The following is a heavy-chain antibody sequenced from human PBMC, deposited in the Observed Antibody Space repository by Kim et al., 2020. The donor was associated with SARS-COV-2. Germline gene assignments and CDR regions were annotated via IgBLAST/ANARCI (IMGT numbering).Heavy chain of an antibody. V-gene: IGHV4-4*06. D-gene: IGHD3-3*01. J-gene: IGHJ4*02. Sequence: KSRVTMSVDTSKNQFCLKLSSVTAADTAVYYCARESPYITIFGVVMLSDYWGQGTLVTVSS. CDR3: ARESPYITIFGVVMLSDY.